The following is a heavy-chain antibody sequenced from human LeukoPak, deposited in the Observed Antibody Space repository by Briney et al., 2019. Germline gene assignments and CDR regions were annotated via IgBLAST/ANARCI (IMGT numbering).Heavy chain of an antibody. CDR3: TRNTYYYDSSGYSCDY. J-gene: IGHJ4*02. D-gene: IGHD3-22*01. Sequence: PGGSLTLSCTASGFMFGDHAMSWVRQAPGKGREWGGFIRSKASGGTTEYAASVKGRFTISRDDSKSIAYLQMNSLKTENTAVYYCTRNTYYYDSSGYSCDYWGQGTLVTVSS. CDR2: IRSKASGGTT. CDR1: GFMFGDHA. V-gene: IGHV3-49*04.